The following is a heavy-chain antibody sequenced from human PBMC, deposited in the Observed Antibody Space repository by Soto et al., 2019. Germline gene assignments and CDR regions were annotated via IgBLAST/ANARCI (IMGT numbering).Heavy chain of an antibody. Sequence: QVQLQESGPGLVKPSETLSLTCTVSGGSISGFYWSWIRQPPGKGLEWMGLISNSGNTDYNPSLKSRVTISADTSKNQFSLRLNSVTAADTAVYYCARRGFLDYWGQGILVTVSS. CDR2: ISNSGNT. CDR1: GGSISGFY. D-gene: IGHD3-16*01. V-gene: IGHV4-59*08. J-gene: IGHJ4*02. CDR3: ARRGFLDY.